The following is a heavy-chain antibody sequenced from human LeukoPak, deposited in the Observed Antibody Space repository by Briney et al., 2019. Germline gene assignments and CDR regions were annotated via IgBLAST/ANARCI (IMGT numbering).Heavy chain of an antibody. J-gene: IGHJ4*02. D-gene: IGHD3-22*01. CDR1: GFTFSNYG. CDR2: IWYDGSNK. CDR3: AKDLTPYDSSGYNDK. V-gene: IGHV3-33*06. Sequence: GGSLRLSCAASGFTFSNYGMHWVCQAPGKGLEWVAVIWYDGSNKYYADSVKGRFTISRDNSKNTLSLQMNSLRAEDTAVYYCAKDLTPYDSSGYNDKWGQGTLVTVSS.